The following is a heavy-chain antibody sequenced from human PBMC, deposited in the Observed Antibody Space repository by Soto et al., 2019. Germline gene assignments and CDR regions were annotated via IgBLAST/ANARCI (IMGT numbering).Heavy chain of an antibody. D-gene: IGHD2-2*01. CDR1: GGSFSDYY. V-gene: IGHV4-34*01. J-gene: IGHJ4*02. Sequence: QVQLQQWGAGLLKPSETLSLTCAVYGGSFSDYYWSWIRQPPGKGLEWIGEINLSGSTNYNPSLKSRVTISVDTSKNQFSLKLSSVTAADTAVYYCAGTHQSIWGQGTLVTVSS. CDR2: INLSGST. CDR3: AGTHQSI.